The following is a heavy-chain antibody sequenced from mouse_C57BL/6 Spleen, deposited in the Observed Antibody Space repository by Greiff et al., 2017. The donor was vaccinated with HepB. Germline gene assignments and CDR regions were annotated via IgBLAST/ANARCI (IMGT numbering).Heavy chain of an antibody. Sequence: EVQRVESGGGLVKPGGSLKLSCAASGFTFSDYGMHWVRQAPEKGLEWVAYISSGSSTIYYADTVKGRFTISRDNAKNTLFLQMTSLRSEDTAMYYCARAPHYYGSSFFDYWGQGTTLTVSS. CDR3: ARAPHYYGSSFFDY. J-gene: IGHJ2*01. CDR1: GFTFSDYG. CDR2: ISSGSSTI. D-gene: IGHD1-1*01. V-gene: IGHV5-17*01.